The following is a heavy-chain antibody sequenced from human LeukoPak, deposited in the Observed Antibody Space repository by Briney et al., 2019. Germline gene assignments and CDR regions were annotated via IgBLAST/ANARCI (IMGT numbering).Heavy chain of an antibody. CDR3: ARDQWYYDFWSGYYTERYFDY. D-gene: IGHD3-3*01. V-gene: IGHV4-38-2*02. J-gene: IGHJ4*02. Sequence: PSETLSLTCTVSGYSISSGYYWGWIRQPPGKGLEWIGSIYHSGSTYYNPSLKSRVTISVDTSKNQFSLKLSSVTAADTAVYYSARDQWYYDFWSGYYTERYFDYWGQGTLVTVSS. CDR1: GYSISSGYY. CDR2: IYHSGST.